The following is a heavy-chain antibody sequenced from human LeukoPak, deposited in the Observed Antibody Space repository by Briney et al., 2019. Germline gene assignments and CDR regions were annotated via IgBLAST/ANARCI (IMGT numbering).Heavy chain of an antibody. V-gene: IGHV3-30*02. Sequence: HPGGSLRLSCAASGFTFSSYEMNWVRQAPGKGLEWVAFIRSDGSDKYYADSVRGRFTISRDNSKNTLYLQMNSLRAEDTAIYYCAKILESSGWRDYWGQGTLVTVSS. CDR1: GFTFSSYE. D-gene: IGHD6-19*01. CDR3: AKILESSGWRDY. CDR2: IRSDGSDK. J-gene: IGHJ4*02.